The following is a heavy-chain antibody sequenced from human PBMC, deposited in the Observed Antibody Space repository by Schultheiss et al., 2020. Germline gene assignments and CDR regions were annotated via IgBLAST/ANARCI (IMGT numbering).Heavy chain of an antibody. D-gene: IGHD2-15*01. CDR1: GYTFTSYD. Sequence: ASVKVSCKASGYTFTSYDINWVRQATGQGLEWMGWMNPNSGNTGYAQKFQGRVTITRDMSTSTAYMELSSLRSEDTAVYYCAADTQVVAATPYYYYYYYMDVWGKGTTVTVSS. CDR3: AADTQVVAATPYYYYYYYMDV. J-gene: IGHJ6*03. V-gene: IGHV1-8*01. CDR2: MNPNSGNT.